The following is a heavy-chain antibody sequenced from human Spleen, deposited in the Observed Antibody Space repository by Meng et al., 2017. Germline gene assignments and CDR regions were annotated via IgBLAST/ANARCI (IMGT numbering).Heavy chain of an antibody. Sequence: GESLKISCAASGFTFSRYAMSWVRQAPGKGLEWVSVIYSGGNTYYADSVKGRFTISRDNSKNTLYLQMNSLRAEDTAVYYCARDAYYYDSSGYYFHWGQGTLVTSPQ. CDR1: GFTFSRYA. CDR3: ARDAYYYDSSGYYFH. J-gene: IGHJ4*02. CDR2: IYSGGNT. D-gene: IGHD3-22*01. V-gene: IGHV3-66*01.